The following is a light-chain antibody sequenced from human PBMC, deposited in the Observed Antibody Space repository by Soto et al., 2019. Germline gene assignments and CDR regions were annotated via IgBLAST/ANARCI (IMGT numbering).Light chain of an antibody. J-gene: IGKJ5*01. V-gene: IGKV1-39*01. CDR1: QSISSY. CDR2: AAS. Sequence: DIPMTQSPSSLSASVGDIVTITYRASQSISSYLNWYQQKPGKAPKLMIYAASSLQSGVPSRFSGSGSGTDCTLTISSLQPEDVATYYCQQSYSTFITFGQGTRLEIK. CDR3: QQSYSTFIT.